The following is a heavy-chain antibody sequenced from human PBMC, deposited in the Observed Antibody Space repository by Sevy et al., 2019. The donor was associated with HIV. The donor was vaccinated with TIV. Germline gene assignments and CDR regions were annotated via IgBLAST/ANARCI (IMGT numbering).Heavy chain of an antibody. CDR3: SRRQVAAAGTFDY. J-gene: IGHJ4*02. V-gene: IGHV3-48*02. CDR2: ISSSSSTI. CDR1: GFTFSSYS. D-gene: IGHD6-13*01. Sequence: GGSLRLSCAASGFTFSSYSMSWVRQAPGKGLEWVSYISSSSSTIYYADSVKGRFTISRDNAKNSLYLQMNSLRDEDTAVYYCSRRQVAAAGTFDYWGQGTLVTVSS.